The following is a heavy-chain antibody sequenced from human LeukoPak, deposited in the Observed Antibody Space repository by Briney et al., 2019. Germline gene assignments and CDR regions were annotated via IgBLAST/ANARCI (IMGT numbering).Heavy chain of an antibody. CDR3: ARGRYGDYAY. J-gene: IGHJ4*02. CDR1: GGSISSGGYP. CDR2: IYHSGST. D-gene: IGHD4-17*01. V-gene: IGHV4-30-2*01. Sequence: SETLSLTCAVSGGSISSGGYPWSWIRQPPGKGLEWIGYIYHSGSTYYNPSLKSRVTISVDRSKNQFSLKLSSVTAADTAVYYCARGRYGDYAYWGQGTLVTVSS.